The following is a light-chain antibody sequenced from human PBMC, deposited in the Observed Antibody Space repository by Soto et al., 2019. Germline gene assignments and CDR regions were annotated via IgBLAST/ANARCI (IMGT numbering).Light chain of an antibody. CDR1: QSVGSTY. CDR3: QQHNSSPWL. Sequence: ELVLTQSPGTLSLSPGERATLSCRASQSVGSTYLAWYHHTPGQAPRLLIYGASSRATGIPDRFSGSGSGTDFTLTINRLEPEDFGVYYCQQHNSSPWLFGQGTKVDIK. J-gene: IGKJ1*01. CDR2: GAS. V-gene: IGKV3-20*01.